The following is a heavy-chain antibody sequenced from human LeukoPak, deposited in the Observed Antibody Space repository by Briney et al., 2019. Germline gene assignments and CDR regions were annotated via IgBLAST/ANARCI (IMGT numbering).Heavy chain of an antibody. Sequence: SETLSLTGTVPGGSISSYYWSWIRQPPGKGPEWFGYIYYSGITNYNPSLKSRVTISVDTSKNQFSLKLSSVTAADTAVYYCARSPGYSGSPFDLWGRGTLVTVSS. CDR3: ARSPGYSGSPFDL. CDR2: IYYSGIT. CDR1: GGSISSYY. D-gene: IGHD5-12*01. V-gene: IGHV4-59*08. J-gene: IGHJ2*01.